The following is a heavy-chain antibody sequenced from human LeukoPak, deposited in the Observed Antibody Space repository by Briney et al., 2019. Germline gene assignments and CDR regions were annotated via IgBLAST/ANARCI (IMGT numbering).Heavy chain of an antibody. J-gene: IGHJ4*02. D-gene: IGHD3-22*01. CDR1: GFTFSSYS. CDR3: STTYYYDSSEGY. V-gene: IGHV3-48*01. Sequence: GGSLRLSCAASGFTFSSYSMNWVRQAPGKGLEWVSYISSSSTIYYADSVKGRFTISRDNAENSLYLQMNSLRAEDTAVYYCSTTYYYDSSEGYWGQGTLVTVSS. CDR2: ISSSSTI.